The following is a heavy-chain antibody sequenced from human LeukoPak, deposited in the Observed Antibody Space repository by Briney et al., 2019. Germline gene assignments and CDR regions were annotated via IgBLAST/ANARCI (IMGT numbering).Heavy chain of an antibody. CDR2: IWYDGSNK. J-gene: IGHJ4*02. CDR1: GFTFSSYG. CDR3: ARDDYGSGSGRWVY. V-gene: IGHV3-33*08. D-gene: IGHD3-10*01. Sequence: PGRSLRLSCAASGFTFSSYGMHWVRQAPGKGLEWVAVIWYDGSNKYYGDSVKGRFTISRDNSKNTLYLQMNSLRAEDTAVYYCARDDYGSGSGRWVYWGQGTLVTVSS.